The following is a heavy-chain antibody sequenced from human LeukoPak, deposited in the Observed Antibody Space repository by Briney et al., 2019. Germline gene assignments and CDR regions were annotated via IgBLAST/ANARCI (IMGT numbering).Heavy chain of an antibody. V-gene: IGHV3-7*01. J-gene: IGHJ4*02. CDR3: TRDPRALDY. CDR1: GFTFSSHW. Sequence: GGSLRLSCAASGFTFSSHWMTWVRQAPGKGLEWVANIKQDGSDKYYVDSVKGRFTISRDNAKNSLYLHMNSLRAEDTAVYYCTRDPRALDYWGQGTLVTVSS. CDR2: IKQDGSDK.